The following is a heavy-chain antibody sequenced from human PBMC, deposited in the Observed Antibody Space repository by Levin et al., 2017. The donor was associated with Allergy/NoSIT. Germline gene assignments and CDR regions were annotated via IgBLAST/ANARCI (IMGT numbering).Heavy chain of an antibody. Sequence: GASVKVSCAASGFTFSTYWMHWVRQAPGKGLVWVSRIHSDGSSTNYADSVKGRFTISRDNANNTLYLQMHSLRAEDTAVYYCAREGIAVAGTYYYYYMDVWGKGTTVTVSS. CDR3: AREGIAVAGTYYYYYMDV. J-gene: IGHJ6*03. D-gene: IGHD6-19*01. V-gene: IGHV3-74*01. CDR2: IHSDGSST. CDR1: GFTFSTYW.